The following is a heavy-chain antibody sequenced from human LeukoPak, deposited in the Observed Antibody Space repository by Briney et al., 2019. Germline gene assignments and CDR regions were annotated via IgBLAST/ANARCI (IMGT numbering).Heavy chain of an antibody. D-gene: IGHD1-26*01. Sequence: RPGGSLRLSCVGSGFTVSSSFTSRVRQAPGKGLEWVSNIYNDAFGSATHYADSVKGRFTISRDNSQNTLYLQMNSLRAEDTAMYYCAREIGGGLHYFHSWGQGTPVTVSS. CDR2: IYNDAFGSAT. V-gene: IGHV3-53*01. J-gene: IGHJ4*02. CDR1: GFTVSSSF. CDR3: AREIGGGLHYFHS.